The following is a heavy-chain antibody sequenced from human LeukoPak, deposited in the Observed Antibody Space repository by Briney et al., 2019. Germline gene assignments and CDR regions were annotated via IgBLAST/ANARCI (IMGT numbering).Heavy chain of an antibody. V-gene: IGHV1-69*05. Sequence: VASVKVSCKASGGTFSSYAISWVRQAPGQGLEWMGGIIPIFGTANYAQKFQGRVTITTDESTSTAYMELSSLRSEDTAVYYCARAEPPSTVTPFDFDYWGQGTLVTVSS. D-gene: IGHD4-17*01. CDR2: IIPIFGTA. CDR1: GGTFSSYA. CDR3: ARAEPPSTVTPFDFDY. J-gene: IGHJ4*02.